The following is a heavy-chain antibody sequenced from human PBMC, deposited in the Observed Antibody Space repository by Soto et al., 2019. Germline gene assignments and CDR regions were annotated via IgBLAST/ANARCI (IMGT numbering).Heavy chain of an antibody. CDR3: ARDHPDYYGSGRYLGLAYYYYYGMDV. Sequence: PSQTLSLTCAISGDSVSSNSAAWNWIRQSPSRGLEWLGRTYYRSKWYNDYAVSVKSRITINPDTSKNQFSLQLNSVTPEDTAVYYCARDHPDYYGSGRYLGLAYYYYYGMDVWGQGTTVTVSS. CDR1: GDSVSSNSAA. J-gene: IGHJ6*02. CDR2: TYYRSKWYN. D-gene: IGHD3-10*01. V-gene: IGHV6-1*01.